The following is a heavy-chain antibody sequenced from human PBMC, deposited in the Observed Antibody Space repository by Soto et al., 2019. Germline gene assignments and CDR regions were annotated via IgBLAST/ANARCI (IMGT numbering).Heavy chain of an antibody. J-gene: IGHJ4*02. CDR2: ISYDGSNK. CDR1: GFTFSSSG. CDR3: AKDRTNTLSFDS. D-gene: IGHD2-8*01. Sequence: QVQLVESGGGVVQPGRSLRLSCAASGFTFSSSGMHWVRQAPGKGLEWVAVISYDGSNKYYADSVKGRFTISRDDSENTLYLQMDSLRAEDTAVYYCAKDRTNTLSFDSWGQGTLVTVSS. V-gene: IGHV3-30*18.